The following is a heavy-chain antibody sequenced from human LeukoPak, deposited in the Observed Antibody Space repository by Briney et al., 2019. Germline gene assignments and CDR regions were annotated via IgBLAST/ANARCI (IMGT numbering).Heavy chain of an antibody. V-gene: IGHV3-48*01. CDR3: ARDLSAPPHLVTYYYYMDV. CDR2: ISSGSNTI. Sequence: GGSLRLSCAASGFTFNDYAMTWVRQAPGKGLEWVSYISSGSNTIDYADSVKGRFTISRDNAKSSLYLQMNSLRAEDTAVYYCARDLSAPPHLVTYYYYMDVWGKGATVTVSS. D-gene: IGHD6-13*01. CDR1: GFTFNDYA. J-gene: IGHJ6*03.